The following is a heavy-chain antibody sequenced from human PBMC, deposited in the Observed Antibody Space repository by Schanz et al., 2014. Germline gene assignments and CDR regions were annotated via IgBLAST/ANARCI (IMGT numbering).Heavy chain of an antibody. Sequence: QAQLAESGGGVVQPGRSLRLSCAASGFSFSSYTVHWVRQAPGKGLEWVAVISYDGTQKYYADSVKGRFTISRDNSKNTLYLEMKSLRAEDTAVYHCAIDYAGFDCWGQGTLVTVSS. D-gene: IGHD3-16*01. CDR2: ISYDGTQK. J-gene: IGHJ4*02. CDR1: GFSFSSYT. CDR3: AIDYAGFDC. V-gene: IGHV3-30*04.